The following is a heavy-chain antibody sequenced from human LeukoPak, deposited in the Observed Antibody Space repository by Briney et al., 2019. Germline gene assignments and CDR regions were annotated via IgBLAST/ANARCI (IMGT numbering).Heavy chain of an antibody. Sequence: GGSLRLSCAASGFTVSSNYMSWVRQAPGKGLEWVSVIYSGGSTYYTDSVKGRLTISRDNSKNTLYLQMNSLRAEDTAVYYCARDHYYGSGSYEYYYYMDVGGKGTTVTISS. CDR3: ARDHYYGSGSYEYYYYMDV. CDR1: GFTVSSNY. CDR2: IYSGGST. J-gene: IGHJ6*03. D-gene: IGHD3-10*01. V-gene: IGHV3-66*01.